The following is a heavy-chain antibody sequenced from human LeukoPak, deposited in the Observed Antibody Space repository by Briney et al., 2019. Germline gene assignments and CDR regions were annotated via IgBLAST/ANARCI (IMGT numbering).Heavy chain of an antibody. CDR2: INESGAT. CDR3: VSSRRYSDVWRWFFGY. J-gene: IGHJ4*02. Sequence: SETLSLTCVVYGGSFRAYYWSWIRQPPGKGLEWIGEINESGATNYNPSLKSRLTMSVDTSKNQFSLKLSSVTAADTAIYYCVSSRRYSDVWRWFFGYWCQGTLVTVSS. D-gene: IGHD3-3*01. V-gene: IGHV4-34*01. CDR1: GGSFRAYY.